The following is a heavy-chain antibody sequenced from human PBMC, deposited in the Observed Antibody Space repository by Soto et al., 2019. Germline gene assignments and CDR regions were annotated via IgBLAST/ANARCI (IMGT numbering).Heavy chain of an antibody. J-gene: IGHJ4*02. D-gene: IGHD2-2*01. CDR2: IFFGGSDT. CDR3: AGAYHGTASWPD. Sequence: PGESLKISCKASGVSLTSYWIGWVRQMPGKGLEWMGFIFFGGSDTRYRPSFQGQVTMLADTSIGTAFLQWISLKASDTAIYYCAGAYHGTASWPDWGQGTPVTVSS. CDR1: GVSLTSYW. V-gene: IGHV5-51*01.